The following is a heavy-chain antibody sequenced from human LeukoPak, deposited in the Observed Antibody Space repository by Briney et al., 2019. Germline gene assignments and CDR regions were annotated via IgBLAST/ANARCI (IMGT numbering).Heavy chain of an antibody. D-gene: IGHD6-19*01. CDR1: GGSISSYY. CDR3: ARSSSGWYFHYYYYMDV. V-gene: IGHV4-59*01. J-gene: IGHJ6*03. CDR2: IYYSGST. Sequence: SETLSLTCTVSGGSISSYYWSWIRQPPGKGLEWIGYIYYSGSTNYNPSLKSRVTISVDTSKNQFSLKLSSVTAADTAVYYCARSSSGWYFHYYYYMDVWGKGTTVTVSS.